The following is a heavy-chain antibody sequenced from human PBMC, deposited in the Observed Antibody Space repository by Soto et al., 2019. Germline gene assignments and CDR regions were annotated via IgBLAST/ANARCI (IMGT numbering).Heavy chain of an antibody. Sequence: QVQLVESGGGVVQPGRSLSLSCAASGFTFSSYAMHWVRQAPGKGLEWVGLISYDGSNEYYADSVKGRFTISRDNSKNTVYLQLNSLRDEDTAVYYCAREGFGAYDFRRVPQTDYWGQGTLVTVSS. J-gene: IGHJ4*02. CDR2: ISYDGSNE. CDR1: GFTFSSYA. CDR3: AREGFGAYDFRRVPQTDY. V-gene: IGHV3-30-3*01. D-gene: IGHD5-12*01.